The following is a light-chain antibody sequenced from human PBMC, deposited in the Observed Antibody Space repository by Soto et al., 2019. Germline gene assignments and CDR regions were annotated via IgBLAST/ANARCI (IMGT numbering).Light chain of an antibody. CDR2: NDN. V-gene: IGLV1-44*01. Sequence: QSVLTQPPSASGTPGQRVSISCSGSSSNIGRNSVSWYQRFPGTAPKLLIYNDNQRPSGVPDRFSGSKFGTSVSLAISGLQSEDEAEYYCAAWDDSLSGVVFGGGTKLTVL. CDR3: AAWDDSLSGVV. CDR1: SSNIGRNS. J-gene: IGLJ3*02.